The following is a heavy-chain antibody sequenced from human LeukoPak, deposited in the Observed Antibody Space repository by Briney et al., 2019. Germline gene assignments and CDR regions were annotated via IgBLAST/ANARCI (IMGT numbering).Heavy chain of an antibody. J-gene: IGHJ4*02. V-gene: IGHV3-21*01. Sequence: RGSLRLSCAASGFTFSSFSTNWVRQAQGEVRGWVSSIIISSSYIYYADSVKGRFTISRDNAKNSLYLQMNSLRAEDTAVYYCARDRYGSGSYYSSFDYWGQGTLVTVSS. D-gene: IGHD3-10*01. CDR3: ARDRYGSGSYYSSFDY. CDR2: IIISSSYI. CDR1: GFTFSSFS.